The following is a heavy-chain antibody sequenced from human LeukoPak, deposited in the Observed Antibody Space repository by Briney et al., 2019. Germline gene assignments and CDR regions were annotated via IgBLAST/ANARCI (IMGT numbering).Heavy chain of an antibody. CDR2: IIPMFGTP. D-gene: IGHD2-15*01. Sequence: ASVKVSCKTSGDTFTTYAIIWVRQAPGQGLEWMGGIIPMFGTPNYAQRLQGRVTITADKSTKTAYMELSRLRSDDTAVYYCAREGEGDIVVVVAATSFDYWGQGTLVTVSS. V-gene: IGHV1-69*06. CDR1: GDTFTTYA. CDR3: AREGEGDIVVVVAATSFDY. J-gene: IGHJ4*02.